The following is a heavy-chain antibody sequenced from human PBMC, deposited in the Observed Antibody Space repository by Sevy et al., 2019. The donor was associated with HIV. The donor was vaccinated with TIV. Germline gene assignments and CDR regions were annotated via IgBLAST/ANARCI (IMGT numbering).Heavy chain of an antibody. J-gene: IGHJ4*02. CDR2: ISAYNGNT. CDR3: ARDRYNCNDLKIFVY. V-gene: IGHV1-18*01. CDR1: GYTFTSYG. Sequence: ASVKVSCKASGYTFTSYGISWVRQAPGQGLEWMGWISAYNGNTNYAQKLQGRVTMTTDTSTSTAYMELRSLRSDDTAVYYCARDRYNCNDLKIFVYWGQGTLVTVSS. D-gene: IGHD1-1*01.